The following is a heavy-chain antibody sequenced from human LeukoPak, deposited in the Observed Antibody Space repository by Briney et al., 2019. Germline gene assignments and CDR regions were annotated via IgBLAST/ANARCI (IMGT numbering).Heavy chain of an antibody. D-gene: IGHD3-3*01. CDR3: ARRTELRFLEWLNDYYYYYGMDV. Sequence: GGSLRLSCSASGFTFSTYWMSWVRQAPGKGLEWVANMRRDGNEIYYLDSVRGRFTISRDNAKNSLYLQMNSLRAEDTAVYYCARRTELRFLEWLNDYYYYYGMDVWGQGTTVTVSS. CDR2: MRRDGNEI. J-gene: IGHJ6*02. CDR1: GFTFSTYW. V-gene: IGHV3-7*01.